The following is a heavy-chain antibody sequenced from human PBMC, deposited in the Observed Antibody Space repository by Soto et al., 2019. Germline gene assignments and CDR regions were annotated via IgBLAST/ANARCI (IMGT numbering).Heavy chain of an antibody. Sequence: ASVKVSCKASGYTFTSYGISWVRQAPGQGLEWMGWISAYNGNTNYAQKLQGRVTMTTDTSTSTAYMELRSLRSDDTAVYYCARALAYYSRSYYAHFDYWGQGTLVTVSS. CDR3: ARALAYYSRSYYAHFDY. J-gene: IGHJ4*02. CDR1: GYTFTSYG. CDR2: ISAYNGNT. V-gene: IGHV1-18*01. D-gene: IGHD1-26*01.